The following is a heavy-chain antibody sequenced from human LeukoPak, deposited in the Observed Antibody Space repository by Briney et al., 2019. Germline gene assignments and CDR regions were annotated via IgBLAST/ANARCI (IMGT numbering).Heavy chain of an antibody. Sequence: GGSLRLSCAASGFTFSSYWMHWVRQAPGEGLVWVSRINTDGSSTTYADSVKGRFTISRDNARNTLFLQMNSLRAEDTAVYYCARASTGRHSDYWGQGTLVTVSS. CDR1: GFTFSSYW. J-gene: IGHJ4*02. D-gene: IGHD2-15*01. CDR3: ARASTGRHSDY. V-gene: IGHV3-74*01. CDR2: INTDGSST.